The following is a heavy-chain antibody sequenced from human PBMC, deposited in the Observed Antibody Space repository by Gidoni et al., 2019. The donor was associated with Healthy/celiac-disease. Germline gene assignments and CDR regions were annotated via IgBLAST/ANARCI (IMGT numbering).Heavy chain of an antibody. D-gene: IGHD1-20*01. J-gene: IGHJ6*02. CDR1: GGSISSYY. CDR3: ARDRRVGITGTAVDV. Sequence: QVQLQESGPGLVKPSETLSLTCTVFGGSISSYYWSWIRQPPGKGLEWIGYIYYSGSTNYNPSLKSRVTISVDTSKNQFSLKLSSVTAADTAVYYCARDRRVGITGTAVDVWGQGTTVTVSS. V-gene: IGHV4-59*01. CDR2: IYYSGST.